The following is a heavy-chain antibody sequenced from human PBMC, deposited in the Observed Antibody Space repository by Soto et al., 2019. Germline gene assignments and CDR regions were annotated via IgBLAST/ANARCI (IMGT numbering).Heavy chain of an antibody. J-gene: IGHJ5*02. CDR2: ISGSGGST. V-gene: IGHV3-23*01. CDR1: GFTFSSYA. D-gene: IGHD3-3*01. Sequence: LSLTCAASGFTFSSYAMSWVRQAPGKGLEWVSAISGSGGSTYYADSVKGRFTISRDNSKNTLYLQMNSLRAEDTAVYYCAKGLGTYYDFLSGYYNWFDPWGQGTLVTVSS. CDR3: AKGLGTYYDFLSGYYNWFDP.